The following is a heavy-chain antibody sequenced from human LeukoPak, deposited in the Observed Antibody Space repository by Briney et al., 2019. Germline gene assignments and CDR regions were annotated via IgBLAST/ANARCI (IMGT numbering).Heavy chain of an antibody. D-gene: IGHD2/OR15-2a*01. J-gene: IGHJ3*01. CDR2: IRYDGTKA. CDR1: GISFSTHG. CDR3: ARAPYCNDGGCDPSGAFDL. Sequence: GGSLRLSCATSGISFSTHGMHWIRQAPGKGLEWVAPIRYDGTKAYYTDSVKGRFTISRDNSKDTIYLQMNSLRDDDTAVCFCARAPYCNDGGCDPSGAFDLWGRGTLVTVSS. V-gene: IGHV3-33*01.